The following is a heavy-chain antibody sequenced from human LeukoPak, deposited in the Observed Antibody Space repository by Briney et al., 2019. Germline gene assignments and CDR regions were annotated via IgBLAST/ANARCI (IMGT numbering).Heavy chain of an antibody. CDR1: GGSISSSSYY. CDR3: ASFTQRTAARSYMDV. V-gene: IGHV4-39*01. J-gene: IGHJ6*03. Sequence: SETLSLTCTVSGGSISSSSYYWGWIRQPPGKGLEWIGSNYYSGSTYYNPSLKSRVTISVDTSKNQFSLKLSSVTAADTAVYYCASFTQRTAARSYMDVWGKGTTVTVSS. CDR2: NYYSGST. D-gene: IGHD6-6*01.